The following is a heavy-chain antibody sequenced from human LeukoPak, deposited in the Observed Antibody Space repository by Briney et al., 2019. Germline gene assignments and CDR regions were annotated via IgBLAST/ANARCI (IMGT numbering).Heavy chain of an antibody. CDR2: ISSSGDTR. D-gene: IGHD1-26*01. J-gene: IGHJ4*02. CDR3: AREMSFYFAY. CDR1: GFTSSSYE. V-gene: IGHV3-48*03. Sequence: GGSLRLSCVASGFTSSSYEMHWVRQAPGKGLEWVSYISSSGDTRYYADSVKGRFTISRDNAKNSLYLQMHSLRAEDTADYYCAREMSFYFAYRGQGTLVTVSS.